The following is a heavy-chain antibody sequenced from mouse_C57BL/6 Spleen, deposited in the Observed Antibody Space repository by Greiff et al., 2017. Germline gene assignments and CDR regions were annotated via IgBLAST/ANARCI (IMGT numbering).Heavy chain of an antibody. V-gene: IGHV6-6*01. Sequence: EVKLVESGGGLVQPGGSMKLSCAASGFTFSDAWMDWVRQSPEKGLEWVAEIRNKANNHATYYAESVKGRFTISRDDSKSSVYLQMNSLRAEDTGIYYCTRIYYDYDEGVYYFDYWGQGTTLTVSS. J-gene: IGHJ2*01. CDR2: IRNKANNHAT. D-gene: IGHD2-4*01. CDR3: TRIYYDYDEGVYYFDY. CDR1: GFTFSDAW.